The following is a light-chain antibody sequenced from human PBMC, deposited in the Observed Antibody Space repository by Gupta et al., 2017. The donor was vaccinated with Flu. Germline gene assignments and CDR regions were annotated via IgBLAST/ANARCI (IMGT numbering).Light chain of an antibody. J-gene: IGLJ3*02. CDR3: CSDETASWV. CDR2: ETT. V-gene: IGLV2-23*01. Sequence: QSALTQPASVSGSPGKSTTISCTGTSNDVGSYNLVSWYPQHPGKAPKLMISETTKRPQGVSNRFSGDKSGNTAALTISGLQAEDEADYYGCSDETASWVFGGGTKVTVL. CDR1: SNDVGSYNL.